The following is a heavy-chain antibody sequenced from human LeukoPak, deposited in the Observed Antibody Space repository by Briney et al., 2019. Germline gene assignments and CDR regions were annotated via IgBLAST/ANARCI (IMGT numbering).Heavy chain of an antibody. J-gene: IGHJ4*02. V-gene: IGHV1-8*01. Sequence: GASVKVSCKASGYTFTSYDINWVRQATGQGLEWMGWMNPNSGNTGYAQKFQGRVTITRNTSISTAYMELSSLRSEDTAVYYCARGTRDILTGYYLDNFDYWGQGTLVTVSS. CDR1: GYTFTSYD. CDR2: MNPNSGNT. CDR3: ARGTRDILTGYYLDNFDY. D-gene: IGHD3-9*01.